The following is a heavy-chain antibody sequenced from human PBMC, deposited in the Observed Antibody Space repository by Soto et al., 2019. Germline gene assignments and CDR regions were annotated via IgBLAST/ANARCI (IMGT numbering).Heavy chain of an antibody. CDR3: AGGHVLMFATYDAFNG. Sequence: EAQLVESGGDLVQPGGSLRLSCTSSGFALDTYDMNWVRLAPGKDLEWISHIATGGDRIYYADSVKGRFTISRDNASNSLYRQMNSLRDDDTALYYCAGGHVLMFATYDAFNGWGQGTLVTVSS. CDR2: IATGGDRI. D-gene: IGHD2-21*01. CDR1: GFALDTYD. J-gene: IGHJ3*01. V-gene: IGHV3-48*03.